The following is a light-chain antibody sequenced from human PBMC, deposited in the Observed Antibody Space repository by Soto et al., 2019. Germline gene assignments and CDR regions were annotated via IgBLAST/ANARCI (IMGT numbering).Light chain of an antibody. V-gene: IGKV3-15*01. CDR2: GAS. CDR1: QSVSSN. J-gene: IGKJ1*01. Sequence: DIVMTQSPATLSVSPGERATISCRASQSVSSNLAWYQQKPGQAPSLLIYGASTRATGIPARFSGSGSGTDFTLTISSLQSEDFAVYYCQQYNNWPRTFGQGTKVDIK. CDR3: QQYNNWPRT.